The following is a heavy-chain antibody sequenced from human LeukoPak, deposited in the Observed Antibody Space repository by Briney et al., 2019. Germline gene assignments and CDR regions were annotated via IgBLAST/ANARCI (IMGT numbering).Heavy chain of an antibody. V-gene: IGHV3-7*01. CDR2: IKQDGSDK. J-gene: IGHJ6*02. CDR1: GFTFSSYW. D-gene: IGHD2-15*01. Sequence: GGSLRLSCAASGFTFSSYWMSWVRQAPGKGLEWVASIKQDGSDKHYVDSVKGRFTTSRDNAKNSLYLQMNSLRAEDTAVYYCARGRLVGATSSYYYGMDLWGQGTTVTVSS. CDR3: ARGRLVGATSSYYYGMDL.